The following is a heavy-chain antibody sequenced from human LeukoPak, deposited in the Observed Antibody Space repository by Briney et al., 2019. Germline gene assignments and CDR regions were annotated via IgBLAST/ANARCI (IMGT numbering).Heavy chain of an antibody. CDR1: GYTFTGYY. D-gene: IGHD2-2*01. CDR3: ARRYCSSTSCSPKIFDY. J-gene: IGHJ4*02. V-gene: IGHV1-2*02. CDR2: TNPNSGGT. Sequence: GASVKVSCKASGYTFTGYYMHWVRQAPGQGLEWMGWTNPNSGGTNYAQKFQGRVTMTRDTSISTAYMELSRLRSDDTAVYYCARRYCSSTSCSPKIFDYWGQGTLVTVSS.